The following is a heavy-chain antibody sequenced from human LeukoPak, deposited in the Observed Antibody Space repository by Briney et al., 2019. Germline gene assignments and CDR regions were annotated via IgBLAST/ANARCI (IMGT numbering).Heavy chain of an antibody. CDR2: ISAYNGNT. CDR3: AREYSGYDWGQFDY. CDR1: GYTFTSYG. D-gene: IGHD5-12*01. Sequence: ASVKVSCKASGYTFTSYGISWVRQAPGQGLEWVGWISAYNGNTNYAQKLQGRVTMTTDTSTSTAYMELRSLRSDDTAVYYCAREYSGYDWGQFDYWGQGTLVTVSS. V-gene: IGHV1-18*01. J-gene: IGHJ4*02.